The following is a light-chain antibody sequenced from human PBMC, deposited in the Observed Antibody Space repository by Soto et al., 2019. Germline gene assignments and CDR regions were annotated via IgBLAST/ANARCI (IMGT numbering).Light chain of an antibody. CDR1: RDDVGGYNY. Sequence: QSVLTQPPSASGSPGQSVTISCTGTRDDVGGYNYVSWFQQLPGKAPKLMIYEVYKRPTGVPARFSGSKSGNTASLTVSGLRAGDEAIYYCSSYVTSNVVVFGGGTKLTVL. V-gene: IGLV2-8*01. CDR2: EVY. J-gene: IGLJ2*01. CDR3: SSYVTSNVVV.